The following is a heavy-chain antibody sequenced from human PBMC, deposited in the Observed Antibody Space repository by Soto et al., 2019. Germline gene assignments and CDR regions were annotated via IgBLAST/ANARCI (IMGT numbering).Heavy chain of an antibody. CDR2: IYYSGST. Sequence: SETLSLTCTVSGGSISSGDYYWSWIRQPPGKGLEWIGYIYYSGSTYYNPSLKSRVTISVDTSKNQFSLKLSSVTAADTAVYYCARYDCGEGSADYWGQGTLVTVSS. V-gene: IGHV4-30-4*01. D-gene: IGHD4-17*01. CDR3: ARYDCGEGSADY. CDR1: GGSISSGDYY. J-gene: IGHJ4*02.